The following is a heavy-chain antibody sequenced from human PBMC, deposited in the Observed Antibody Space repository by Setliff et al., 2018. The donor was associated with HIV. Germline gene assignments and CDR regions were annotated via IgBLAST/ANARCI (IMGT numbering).Heavy chain of an antibody. CDR3: ARHAAGPDGPFDY. J-gene: IGHJ4*02. Sequence: SETLSLTCTVSGGSISSSSHYWGWIRQPPGKGLEWIGSIYYSGGTYYNPSLKSRVTISVDTSKNQFSLQLSSVTAADTAVYYCARHAAGPDGPFDYWGQGTLVTVSS. CDR1: GGSISSSSHY. V-gene: IGHV4-39*01. CDR2: IYYSGGT.